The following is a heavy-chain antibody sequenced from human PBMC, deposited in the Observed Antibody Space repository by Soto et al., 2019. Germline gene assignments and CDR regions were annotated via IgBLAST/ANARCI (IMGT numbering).Heavy chain of an antibody. CDR1: GYTFTGYY. CDR2: INPNSGGT. V-gene: IGHV1-2*04. J-gene: IGHJ5*02. D-gene: IGHD3-3*01. Sequence: ASVKVSCKASGYTFTGYYMHWVRQAPGQGLEWMGWINPNSGGTNYAQKFQGWVTMTRDTSISTAYMELSRLRSDDTAVYYCAGEGDFFSAIQSHWFDPWGQGTLVTVSS. CDR3: AGEGDFFSAIQSHWFDP.